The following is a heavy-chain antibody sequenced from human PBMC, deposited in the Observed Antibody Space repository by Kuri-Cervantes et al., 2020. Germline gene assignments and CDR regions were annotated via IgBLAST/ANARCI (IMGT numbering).Heavy chain of an antibody. V-gene: IGHV4-4*07. CDR3: ARGLESLFPHPGTSMATV. J-gene: IGHJ4*02. CDR1: GGSISSYY. CDR2: IYTSGST. Sequence: SETLSLTCTVSGGSISSYYWSWIRQPAGKGLEWIGRIYTSGSTNYNPSLKSRVTISVDKSKNQFSLKLSSATAADTAVYYCARGLESLFPHPGTSMATVWGQGTLVTV. D-gene: IGHD2-21*01.